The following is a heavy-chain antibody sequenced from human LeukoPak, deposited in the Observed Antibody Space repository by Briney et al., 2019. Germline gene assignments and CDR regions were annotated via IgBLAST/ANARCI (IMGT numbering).Heavy chain of an antibody. J-gene: IGHJ5*02. CDR3: ARQSTIAAAKIDP. Sequence: SETLSLTCTVSGGSISSSSYYWGWIRQPPGKGLEWIGSIYYSGSTYYNPSLKSRVTISVDTSKNQFSLKLNSVTAADTAIYYCARQSTIAAAKIDPWGQGSLVTVSS. D-gene: IGHD6-25*01. CDR2: IYYSGST. V-gene: IGHV4-39*01. CDR1: GGSISSSSYY.